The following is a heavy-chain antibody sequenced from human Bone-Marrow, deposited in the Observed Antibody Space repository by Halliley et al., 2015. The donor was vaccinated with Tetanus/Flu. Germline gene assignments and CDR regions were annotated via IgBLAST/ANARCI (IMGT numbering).Heavy chain of an antibody. J-gene: IGHJ1*01. V-gene: IGHV3-15*05. CDR3: TTDPAS. CDR2: IKTKAEGETI. Sequence: SLRLSCVASGFTFTNAWMSWVRQAPGKGLEWVGRIKTKAEGETIEYAAVVRGRFTISRDDSRNTLFLQMNSLKTEDTAVYYCTTDPASWGQGTPVTVSS. CDR1: GFTFTNAW. D-gene: IGHD2-15*01.